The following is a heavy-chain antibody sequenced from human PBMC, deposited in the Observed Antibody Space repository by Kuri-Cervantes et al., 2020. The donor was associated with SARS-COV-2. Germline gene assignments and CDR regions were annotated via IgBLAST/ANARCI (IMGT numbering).Heavy chain of an antibody. CDR3: AREAYDLFTDSYPGFFSH. CDR1: GGSFSGYY. Sequence: SQTLSLTCAVYGGSFSGYYWSWIRQPPGKGLEWIGEINHSGSTNYNPSLKSRVTISVDTSKNQFSLKLSSVTAADTAVYYCAREAYDLFTDSYPGFFSHWGHGTLVTVSS. J-gene: IGHJ4*01. D-gene: IGHD3-9*01. V-gene: IGHV4-34*01. CDR2: INHSGST.